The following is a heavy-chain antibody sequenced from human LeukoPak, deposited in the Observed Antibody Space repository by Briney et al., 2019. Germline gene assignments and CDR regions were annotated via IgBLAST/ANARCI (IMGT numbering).Heavy chain of an antibody. CDR1: GGSLSGYY. V-gene: IGHV4-30-4*01. D-gene: IGHD3-22*01. CDR3: ARDKFRLGYYDSSGYRHYFDY. J-gene: IGHJ4*02. CDR2: IYYSGST. Sequence: SETLSLTCAVYGGSLSGYYWSWIRQPPGKGLEWIGYIYYSGSTYYNPSLKSRVTISVDTSKNQFSLKLSSVTAADTAVYYCARDKFRLGYYDSSGYRHYFDYWGQGTLVTVSS.